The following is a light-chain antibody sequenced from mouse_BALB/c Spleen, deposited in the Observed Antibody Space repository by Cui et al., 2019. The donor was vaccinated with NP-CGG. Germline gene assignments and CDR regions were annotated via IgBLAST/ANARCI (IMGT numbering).Light chain of an antibody. Sequence: QSVLTQDSALTTSPGETVTLTCRSSTGAVTTSNYANWVQEKPDYLFTGLIGGTNNRAPGVPARFSGSLIGDKAALTITGAQTEDEAIYFCALWYSNHWVFGGGTKLTVL. CDR2: GTN. CDR3: ALWYSNHWV. CDR1: TGAVTTSNY. J-gene: IGLJ1*01. V-gene: IGLV1*01.